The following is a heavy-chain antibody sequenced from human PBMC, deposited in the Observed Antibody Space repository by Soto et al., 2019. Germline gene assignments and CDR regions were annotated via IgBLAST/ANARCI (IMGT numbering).Heavy chain of an antibody. D-gene: IGHD3-22*01. CDR3: ARDGGLYYYDSSGYPTDAFDI. CDR1: GGSISSGGYY. CDR2: IYYSGST. Sequence: SETLSLPCTVSGGSISSGGYYCSWISQHPGKGLECIGYIYYSGSTYYNPSLKSRVTISVDTSKNQFSLKLSSVTAADTAVYYCARDGGLYYYDSSGYPTDAFDIWGQGTMVTVSS. J-gene: IGHJ3*02. V-gene: IGHV4-31*03.